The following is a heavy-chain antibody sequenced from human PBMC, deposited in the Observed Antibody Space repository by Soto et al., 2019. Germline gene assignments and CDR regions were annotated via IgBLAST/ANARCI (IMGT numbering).Heavy chain of an antibody. CDR1: VFTFSSYG. V-gene: IGHV3-30*18. D-gene: IGHD6-13*01. CDR2: ISYDGSNK. CDR3: AKDTIAAAGTLPDY. Sequence: ESGGGVVQPGRSLRLSCAASVFTFSSYGMHWVRQAPGKGLEWVAVISYDGSNKYYADSVKGRFTISRDNSKNTLYLQMNSLRAEDTAVYYCAKDTIAAAGTLPDYWGQGTLVTVSS. J-gene: IGHJ4*02.